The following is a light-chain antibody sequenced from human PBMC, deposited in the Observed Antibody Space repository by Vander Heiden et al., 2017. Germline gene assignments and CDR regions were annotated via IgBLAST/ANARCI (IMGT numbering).Light chain of an antibody. CDR1: QSVSIN. J-gene: IGKJ1*01. CDR2: GAS. CDR3: QQYNGWPPKWT. Sequence: EIVMTQSPDTLSVSPGERATLSCRASQSVSINLAWYQQKPGQAPRLLIHGASTRATGIPARFSGSGSGTEFTLTISSLQSEDFALYYWQQYNGWPPKWTFGQGTKVEIK. V-gene: IGKV3-15*01.